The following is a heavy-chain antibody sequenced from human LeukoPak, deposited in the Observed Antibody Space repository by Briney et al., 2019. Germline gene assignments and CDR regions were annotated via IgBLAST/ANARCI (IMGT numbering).Heavy chain of an antibody. CDR1: GFTFSSCW. D-gene: IGHD5-18*01. CDR3: ARDPKGGYSYGWGAFDI. CDR2: ISFDGDNK. Sequence: GGSLRLSCAASGFTFSSCWMNWARQAPGKGLEWMAIISFDGDNKYYADSVKGRFTISRDSSRNTLYLKMNSLRAEDTAMYYCARDPKGGYSYGWGAFDIWGHGTMVTVSS. J-gene: IGHJ3*02. V-gene: IGHV3-30*03.